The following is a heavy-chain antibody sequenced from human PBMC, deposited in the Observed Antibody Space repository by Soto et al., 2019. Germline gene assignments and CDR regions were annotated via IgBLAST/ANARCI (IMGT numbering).Heavy chain of an antibody. CDR2: IKQDGSEK. D-gene: IGHD3-10*01. CDR3: ARARGLDY. V-gene: IGHV3-7*04. J-gene: IGHJ4*02. CDR1: GFTFSSNW. Sequence: EVQLVESGGGLVQPGGSLRLSCAASGFTFSSNWMTWVRQAPGKGLEWVANIKQDGSEKYYVDSVKGRFTISRDNAKNSLYLQMNSLGAEDTAVYYCARARGLDYWGRGTLVTVSS.